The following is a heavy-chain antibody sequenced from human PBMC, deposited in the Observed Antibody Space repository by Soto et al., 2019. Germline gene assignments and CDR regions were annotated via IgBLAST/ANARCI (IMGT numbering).Heavy chain of an antibody. CDR3: ARTIGVGGSLHAFEI. CDR1: GDSVSSNRAA. D-gene: IGHD6-19*01. J-gene: IGHJ3*02. CDR2: TYSRSKWYN. V-gene: IGHV6-1*01. Sequence: PSQTLSLTFAISGDSVSSNRAAWNGIRQSPSRGFEWLGRTYSRSKWYNDYAVSGRRRITINPDTSKNQFSLQLNAVTPEDTAVYYCARTIGVGGSLHAFEIWGQGTMVTVSS.